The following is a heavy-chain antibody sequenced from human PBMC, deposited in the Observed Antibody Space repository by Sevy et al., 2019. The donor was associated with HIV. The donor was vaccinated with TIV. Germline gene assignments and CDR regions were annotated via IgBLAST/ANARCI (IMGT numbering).Heavy chain of an antibody. CDR1: GFTFSIYA. J-gene: IGHJ6*02. V-gene: IGHV3-30*04. D-gene: IGHD3-22*01. CDR2: ISYDGGVK. Sequence: GGSLRLSCAASGFTFSIYAMLWVRQAPDKGLEWVAVISYDGGVKYFADSVKGRVTISRDNSKNTLYLQMNSLRPEDTAVYYCARDLPSAVINPFYYYGLDVWGQWTTVTVSS. CDR3: ARDLPSAVINPFYYYGLDV.